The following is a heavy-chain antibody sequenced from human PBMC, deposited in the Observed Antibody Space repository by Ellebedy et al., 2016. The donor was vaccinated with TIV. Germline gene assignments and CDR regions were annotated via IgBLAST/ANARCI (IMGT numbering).Heavy chain of an antibody. V-gene: IGHV3-11*01. CDR2: ISDSGTMT. CDR1: GFTFSDYH. Sequence: GGSLRLSCAASGFTFSDYHMNWMRQAPGKGLEWLSLISDSGTMTWYAESVKGRLTMSRDNDMRSVSLQMSSLRAEDTAVYYCVSSGAKPDHYWGQGALVIVSS. CDR3: VSSGAKPDHY. J-gene: IGHJ4*02. D-gene: IGHD3-10*01.